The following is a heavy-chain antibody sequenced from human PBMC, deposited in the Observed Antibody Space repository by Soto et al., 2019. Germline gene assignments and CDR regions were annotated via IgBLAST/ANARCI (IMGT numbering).Heavy chain of an antibody. CDR1: GFTFSSCA. D-gene: IGHD3-16*01. CDR3: TKRGGPPHYYNYMDV. V-gene: IGHV3-23*01. Sequence: EVQLWESGGGLVQPGGSLRLSCVASGFTFSSCAMGWVRQAPGKGLEWVSGISPSGGSTYYADSVKGRFTISRDNPRNTLFLQIYNVRAEDTAFYYCTKRGGPPHYYNYMDVWGKGTTVTVSS. CDR2: ISPSGGST. J-gene: IGHJ6*03.